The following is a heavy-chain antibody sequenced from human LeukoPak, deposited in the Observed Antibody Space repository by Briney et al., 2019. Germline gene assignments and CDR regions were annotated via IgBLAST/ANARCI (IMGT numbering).Heavy chain of an antibody. CDR3: ARTPQYYDFWSGYYIHWFDP. V-gene: IGHV4-59*01. CDR1: GGSISSYY. Sequence: SETLSLTCTVSGGSISSYYWSWIRQPPGKGLEWIGYIYYSGSTNYNPSLKSRVTISVDTSKNQFSLKLSSVTAADTAVYYCARTPQYYDFWSGYYIHWFDPWGQGTLVTVCS. D-gene: IGHD3-3*01. CDR2: IYYSGST. J-gene: IGHJ5*02.